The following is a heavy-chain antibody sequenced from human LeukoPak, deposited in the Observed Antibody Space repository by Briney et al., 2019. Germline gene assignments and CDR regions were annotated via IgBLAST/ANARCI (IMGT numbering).Heavy chain of an antibody. D-gene: IGHD2-2*01. CDR3: AVIDGYCSSASCLLGFCI. Sequence: ASVKVSCKASGFTFISSAMQWVRQVRGQRLEWIGWIVVGSGNTNYAQKFQERVTISRDMSTSTAYLELISLRSEDTAIYYCAVIDGYCSSASCLLGFCIWGQGTMVTVSS. J-gene: IGHJ3*02. CDR1: GFTFISSA. CDR2: IVVGSGNT. V-gene: IGHV1-58*02.